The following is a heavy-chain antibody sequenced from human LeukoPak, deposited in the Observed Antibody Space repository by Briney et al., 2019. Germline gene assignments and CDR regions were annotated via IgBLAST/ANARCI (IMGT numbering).Heavy chain of an antibody. V-gene: IGHV4-59*01. Sequence: PSETLSLTCTVSGGSISNYYWSWIRQPPGKGLEWIGYIYYSGSTNYNPSLKSRVTISVDTSKNQFSLNLTSVTTADTTVYYCARAPRGGCKTYFDYWGQGTLVTVSS. D-gene: IGHD6-19*01. CDR1: GGSISNYY. CDR2: IYYSGST. J-gene: IGHJ4*02. CDR3: ARAPRGGCKTYFDY.